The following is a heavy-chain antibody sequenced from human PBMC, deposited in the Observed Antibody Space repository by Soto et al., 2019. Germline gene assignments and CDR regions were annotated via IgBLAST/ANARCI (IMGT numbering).Heavy chain of an antibody. CDR3: ARVIRGAYKNPPLDX. J-gene: IGHJ4*02. CDR1: GYTFTGYF. CDR2: INPYSGGA. D-gene: IGHD3-16*01. V-gene: IGHV1-2*02. Sequence: ASLKVSCNASGYTFTGYFMHSVRQAPGQGLEWMGLINPYSGGADYAQIFQGRVTMTRKTSISTVYMELSRLRFYDTAVYYCARVIRGAYKNPPLDXWGEGAVVTVSX.